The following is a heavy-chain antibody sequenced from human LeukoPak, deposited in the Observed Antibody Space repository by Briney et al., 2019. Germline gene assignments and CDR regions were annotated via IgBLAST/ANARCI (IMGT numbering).Heavy chain of an antibody. CDR2: ISGSGGST. CDR3: AKGPLWFGYFDY. CDR1: GFTFSSYA. J-gene: IGHJ4*02. V-gene: IGHV3-23*01. Sequence: GGSLRLSCAASGFTFSSYAMSWVRQAPGKGQEWVSAISGSGGSTYYADSVKGRFTISRDNSKNTLYLQMNSLRAEDTAVYYCAKGPLWFGYFDYWGQGTLVTVSS. D-gene: IGHD3-10*01.